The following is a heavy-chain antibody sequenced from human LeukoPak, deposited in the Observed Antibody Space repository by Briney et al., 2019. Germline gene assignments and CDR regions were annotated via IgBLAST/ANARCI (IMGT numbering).Heavy chain of an antibody. CDR2: INHSGST. D-gene: IGHD1-1*01. J-gene: IGHJ4*02. V-gene: IGHV4-34*01. Sequence: PSETLSLTCTVSGGSITSYYWSWIRQPPGKGLEWIGEINHSGSTNYNPSLKSRVTISVDTSKNQFSLKLSSVTAADTAVYYCARKDRNDMDYWGQGTLVTVSS. CDR3: ARKDRNDMDY. CDR1: GGSITSYY.